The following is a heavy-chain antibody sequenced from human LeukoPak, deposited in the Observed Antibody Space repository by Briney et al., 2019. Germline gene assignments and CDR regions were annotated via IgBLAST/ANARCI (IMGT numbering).Heavy chain of an antibody. V-gene: IGHV1-69*04. Sequence: ASVKVSCKASGVTFTNYAISWVRQAPGQGLEWMGRIIPVLNMTQDAQKFQGRVTLTADTSTSTVFMELSRLTSEDTAMYYCARDLEMTTDPWGQGTLVTVSS. CDR1: GVTFTNYA. J-gene: IGHJ5*02. CDR2: IIPVLNMT. D-gene: IGHD5-24*01. CDR3: ARDLEMTTDP.